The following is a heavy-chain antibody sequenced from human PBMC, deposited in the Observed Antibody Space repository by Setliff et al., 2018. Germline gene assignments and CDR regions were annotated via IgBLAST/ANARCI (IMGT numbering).Heavy chain of an antibody. CDR1: GFTFRSYS. CDR2: ISSSSSTV. J-gene: IGHJ5*02. CDR3: ARVVDMGWFDP. Sequence: PGESLKISCAASGFTFRSYSMKWVRQAPGKGLEWVSYISSSSSTVYYADSVKGRFTISRDNAKNSLYLQMNSLRVEDTAVYYCARVVDMGWFDPWGQGTLVTVS. V-gene: IGHV3-48*01.